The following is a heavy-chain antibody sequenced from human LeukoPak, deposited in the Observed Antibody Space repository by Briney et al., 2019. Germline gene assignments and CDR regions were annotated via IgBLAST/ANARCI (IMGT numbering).Heavy chain of an antibody. CDR2: INPADSEI. V-gene: IGHV5-51*01. CDR3: SRQGCATTSCHTIDS. CDR1: GYTFTNSW. Sequence: GESLKISCKGSGYTFTNSWIGWVRQMPGKGLELMGIINPADSEIRYSPSFQGQVTISVDKSISTAYLQWSSLKASDTAMYYCSRQGCATTSCHTIDSWGQGTLVTVSS. J-gene: IGHJ4*02. D-gene: IGHD2-2*02.